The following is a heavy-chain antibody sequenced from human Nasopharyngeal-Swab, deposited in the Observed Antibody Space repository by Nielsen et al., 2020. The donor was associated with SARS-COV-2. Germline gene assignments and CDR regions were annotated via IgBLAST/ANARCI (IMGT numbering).Heavy chain of an antibody. D-gene: IGHD6-19*01. V-gene: IGHV3-23*01. CDR3: ARHPIAVAAKSNYGMDV. CDR1: GFTFSSYA. J-gene: IGHJ6*02. Sequence: GGSLRLSCAASGFTFSSYAMSWVRQAPGKGLEWVSAISGSGGSTYYADSVKGRFTISRDNSKNTLYLQMNSLRAEDTAVYYCARHPIAVAAKSNYGMDVWGQGTTVTVSS. CDR2: ISGSGGST.